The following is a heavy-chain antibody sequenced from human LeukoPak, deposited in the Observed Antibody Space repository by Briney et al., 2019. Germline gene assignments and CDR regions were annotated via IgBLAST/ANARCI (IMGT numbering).Heavy chain of an antibody. Sequence: GGSLRLSCAASGFTFSGSAMHWVRQASGKGLEWVGRIRSKANSYATAYAASVKGGFTISRDDSKNTAYLQMNSLKTEDTAVYYCTSLTASDYYYYYGMDVWGQGTTVTVSS. J-gene: IGHJ6*02. V-gene: IGHV3-73*01. CDR3: TSLTASDYYYYYGMDV. CDR1: GFTFSGSA. CDR2: IRSKANSYAT.